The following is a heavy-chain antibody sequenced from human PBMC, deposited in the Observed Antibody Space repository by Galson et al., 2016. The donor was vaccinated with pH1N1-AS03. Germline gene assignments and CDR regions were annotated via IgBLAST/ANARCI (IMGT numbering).Heavy chain of an antibody. CDR2: LSGSGTDM. CDR1: GFTLSSYA. V-gene: IGHV3-23*01. D-gene: IGHD1-14*01. Sequence: SLRLSCAVSGFTLSSYAISWVRQAPGKGLEWVSALSGSGTDMYYADSVRGRFTISRDTSKNTLSLQMNSLRAEDTAVYYCVREGINAVATNWGQGTLVTVSS. J-gene: IGHJ4*02. CDR3: VREGINAVATN.